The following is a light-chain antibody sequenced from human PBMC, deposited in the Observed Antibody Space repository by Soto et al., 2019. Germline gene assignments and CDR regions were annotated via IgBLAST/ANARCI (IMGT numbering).Light chain of an antibody. CDR3: QQYGSSRWT. J-gene: IGKJ1*01. CDR2: GAS. V-gene: IGKV3-20*01. Sequence: DIVMTQSPGTLSVSPGERATLSCRASQSVSNNYLAWYQQKPGQAPRLLIYGASSRATGIPDRFSGSGSGTDFTLTISRLEPEDFAVYYCQQYGSSRWTFGQGTKVDIK. CDR1: QSVSNNY.